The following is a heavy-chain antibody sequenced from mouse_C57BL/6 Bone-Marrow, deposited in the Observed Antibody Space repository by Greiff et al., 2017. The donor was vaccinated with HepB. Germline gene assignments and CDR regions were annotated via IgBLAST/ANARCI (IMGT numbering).Heavy chain of an antibody. Sequence: DVKLQESGPELVKPGASVKISCKASGYSFTGYYMNWVKQSPEKSLEWIGEINPSTGGTTYNQKFKAKATLTVDKSSSTAYMQLKSLTSEDSAVYYCARFADWGQGTTLTVSS. CDR1: GYSFTGYY. CDR3: ARFAD. CDR2: INPSTGGT. J-gene: IGHJ2*01. V-gene: IGHV1-42*01.